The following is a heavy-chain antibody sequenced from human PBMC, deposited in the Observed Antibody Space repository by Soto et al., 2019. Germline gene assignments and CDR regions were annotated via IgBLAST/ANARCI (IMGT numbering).Heavy chain of an antibody. Sequence: LSLTCTVSGGSISSGSYYWTWIRQHPGKGLEWIGYNYYSGSTYYNPSLKSRVTISLDTSKNQFSLKLTSVTAADTAVYYCARDKITGLFDYWGQGTLVTVSS. J-gene: IGHJ4*02. CDR3: ARDKITGLFDY. CDR2: NYYSGST. D-gene: IGHD2-8*02. CDR1: GGSISSGSYY. V-gene: IGHV4-31*03.